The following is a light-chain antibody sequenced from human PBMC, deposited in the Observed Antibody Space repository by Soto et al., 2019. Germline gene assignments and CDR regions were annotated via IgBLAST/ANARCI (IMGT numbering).Light chain of an antibody. CDR1: NGSIASTY. CDR2: EDD. CDR3: QTYDRSKV. Sequence: NFMLTQPHSVSESPGKTVTISCTRSNGSIASTYVQWYQQRPGSSPTTIIYEDDQRPSAVPDRFSGSIDSSSNSASLTISGLKTEDEADYYCQTYDRSKVFGGGTTLTVL. J-gene: IGLJ3*02. V-gene: IGLV6-57*01.